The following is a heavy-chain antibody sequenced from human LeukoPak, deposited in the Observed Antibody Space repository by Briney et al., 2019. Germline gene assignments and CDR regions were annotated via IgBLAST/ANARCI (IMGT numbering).Heavy chain of an antibody. CDR3: AKPTVGATTYYFDY. CDR2: ISYDRSNK. Sequence: PGRSLRLSCAASGFTFSSYGMHWVRQAPGKGLEWVAVISYDRSNKYYADSVEGRFTISRDNSKNTLYLQMNSLRAEDTAVYYCAKPTVGATTYYFDYWGQGTLVTVSS. D-gene: IGHD1-26*01. V-gene: IGHV3-30*18. J-gene: IGHJ4*02. CDR1: GFTFSSYG.